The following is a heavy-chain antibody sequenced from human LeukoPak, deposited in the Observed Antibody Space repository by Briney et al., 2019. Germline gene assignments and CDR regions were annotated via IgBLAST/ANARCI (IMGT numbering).Heavy chain of an antibody. CDR3: ARDGRCGGDCYAS. CDR2: ISSSSSYI. CDR1: GFSFSSYT. J-gene: IGHJ4*02. Sequence: PRGSLRLSCSASGFSFSSYTMNSVRQAPGKGLEWVSIISSSSSYIYYACSVKGRFTISRDNAKNALYVQMDSVRVEDTAVYYCARDGRCGGDCYASWGQGTLVTVSS. D-gene: IGHD2-21*02. V-gene: IGHV3-21*01.